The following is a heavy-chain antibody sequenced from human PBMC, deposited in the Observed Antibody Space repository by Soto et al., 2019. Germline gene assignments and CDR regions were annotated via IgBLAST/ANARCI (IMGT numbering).Heavy chain of an antibody. D-gene: IGHD3-22*01. CDR2: ISGSGGST. CDR3: AKFGITMIVVVTYGMDV. V-gene: IGHV3-23*01. J-gene: IGHJ6*02. Sequence: PGGSLRLSCAASGFTFSSYAMSWVRQAPGKGLEWVSAISGSGGSTYYADSVKGRFTISRDNSKNTLYLQMNSLRAEDTAVYYCAKFGITMIVVVTYGMDVWGQGTTVTSP. CDR1: GFTFSSYA.